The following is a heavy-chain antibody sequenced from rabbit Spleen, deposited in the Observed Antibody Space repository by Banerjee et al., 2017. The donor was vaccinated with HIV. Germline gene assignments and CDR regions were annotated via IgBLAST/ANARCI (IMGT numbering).Heavy chain of an antibody. CDR2: IGPGGDI. D-gene: IGHD1-1*01. J-gene: IGHJ6*01. Sequence: QEQLVESGGGLVQPEGSLTLTCKASGFDFSSSPMSWVRQAPGKGLEWIAYIGPGGDIYYASWAKGRFTISKTSSTTVTLQMTSLTAADTATYFCARDTGGGGGYVDLWGPGTLVTVS. CDR1: GFDFSSSPM. CDR3: ARDTGGGGGYVDL. V-gene: IGHV1S45*01.